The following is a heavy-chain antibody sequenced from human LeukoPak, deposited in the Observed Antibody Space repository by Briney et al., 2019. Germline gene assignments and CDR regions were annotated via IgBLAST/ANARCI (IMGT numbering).Heavy chain of an antibody. V-gene: IGHV3-23*01. CDR3: ANPLAGYVY. J-gene: IGHJ4*02. CDR1: GFTFSSYA. Sequence: GGSLRLSCAASGFTFSSYAMSWVRQAPGKGLEWVSAISGGGVNTYYTDSVKGRFTISRDNSKNTLYLQMNSLRAEDTAVYYCANPLAGYVYWGQGTLVTVSS. D-gene: IGHD3-10*02. CDR2: ISGGGVNT.